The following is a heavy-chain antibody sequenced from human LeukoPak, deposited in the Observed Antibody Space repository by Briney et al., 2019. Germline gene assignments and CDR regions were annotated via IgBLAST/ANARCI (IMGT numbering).Heavy chain of an antibody. Sequence: QAGGSLRLSCAASGFTFDDYAMHWVRQAPGKGLEWVSGISWNSGSIGYADSVKGRFTISRDNAKNSLYLQMNSLRGEDTAVYYCARVEPGSVTFRSGAFDIWGQGTLATVSS. CDR2: ISWNSGSI. V-gene: IGHV3-9*01. CDR1: GFTFDDYA. D-gene: IGHD1-1*01. CDR3: ARVEPGSVTFRSGAFDI. J-gene: IGHJ3*02.